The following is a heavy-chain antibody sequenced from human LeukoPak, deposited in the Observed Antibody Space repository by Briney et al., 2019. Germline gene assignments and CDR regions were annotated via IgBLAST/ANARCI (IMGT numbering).Heavy chain of an antibody. Sequence: SETLSLTCTVSGGSISSGGYYWRWIRQHPGKGLEWIGYIYYSGSTYYNPSLKSRVTISVDTCKNQFSLKLSSVTAADTAVYYCARGSTYYESSGQVPFDYWGQGTLVTVSS. CDR3: ARGSTYYESSGQVPFDY. V-gene: IGHV4-31*03. CDR2: IYYSGST. J-gene: IGHJ4*02. CDR1: GGSISSGGYY. D-gene: IGHD3-22*01.